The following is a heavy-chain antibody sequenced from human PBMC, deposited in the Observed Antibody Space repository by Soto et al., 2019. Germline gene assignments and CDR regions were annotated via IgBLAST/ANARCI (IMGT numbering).Heavy chain of an antibody. J-gene: IGHJ6*02. CDR3: ATGVAHTHLKAGMVV. Sequence: DSVTVSFKGSGYSFTSHGSSWVRQMPGKALECTGRIAPRYSYTNFSTSFQGLVTISSDKSISTAYQQWSSLNASNTAMNYRATGVAHTHLKAGMVVWGPGATHTVS. V-gene: IGHV5-10-1*01. CDR1: GYSFTSHG. CDR2: IAPRYSYT.